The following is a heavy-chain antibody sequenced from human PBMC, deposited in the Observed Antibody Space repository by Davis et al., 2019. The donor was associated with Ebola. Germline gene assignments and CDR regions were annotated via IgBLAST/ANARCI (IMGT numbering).Heavy chain of an antibody. V-gene: IGHV3-33*01. J-gene: IGHJ5*02. CDR1: GFTFSSYG. D-gene: IGHD4-11*01. Sequence: GESLKISCAASGFTFSSYGMHWVRQAPGKGLEWVAVIWYDGSNQYYADSVKGRFTISRDNSKNTLYLQLNSLRAEDTAVYYCARGHSNYRKNWFDPWGQGTLVTVSS. CDR3: ARGHSNYRKNWFDP. CDR2: IWYDGSNQ.